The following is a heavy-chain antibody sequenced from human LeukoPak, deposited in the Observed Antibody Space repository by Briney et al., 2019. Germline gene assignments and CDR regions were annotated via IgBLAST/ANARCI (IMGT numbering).Heavy chain of an antibody. J-gene: IGHJ4*02. D-gene: IGHD6-6*01. CDR1: GGSINSGTNY. Sequence: PSQTLSPTCIVSGGSINSGTNYWGWIRQPTGKGLGWIGRMYTSGSTNYNPSLESRVTISVDTSKNQFSLKLSSVTAADTAVYYCARGEKGSSSGSINYWGQGTLVTVSS. CDR2: MYTSGST. V-gene: IGHV4-61*02. CDR3: ARGEKGSSSGSINY.